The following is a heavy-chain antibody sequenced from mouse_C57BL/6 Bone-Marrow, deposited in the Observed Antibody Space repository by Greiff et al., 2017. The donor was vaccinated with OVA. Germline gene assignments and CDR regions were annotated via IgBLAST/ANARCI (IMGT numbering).Heavy chain of an antibody. J-gene: IGHJ3*01. CDR2: IYPSDSET. Sequence: QVQLQQPGAELVRPGSSVKLSCKASGYTFTSYWMDWVKQRPGQGLEWIGNIYPSDSETHYNQKFKDKATLTVDKSSSTAYMQLSSLTSEGSAVYYCAREWDVAWFAYWGQGTLVTVSA. D-gene: IGHD4-1*01. CDR1: GYTFTSYW. V-gene: IGHV1-61*01. CDR3: AREWDVAWFAY.